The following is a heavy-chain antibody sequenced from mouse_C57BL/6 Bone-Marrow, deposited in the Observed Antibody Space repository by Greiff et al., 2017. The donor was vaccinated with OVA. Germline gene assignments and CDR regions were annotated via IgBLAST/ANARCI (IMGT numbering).Heavy chain of an antibody. CDR3: ARHYSNPYFDY. CDR2: IHPNSGST. D-gene: IGHD2-5*01. V-gene: IGHV1-64*01. J-gene: IGHJ2*01. Sequence: VKLQQPGAELVKPGASVKLSCKASGYTFTSYWMHWVKQRPGQGLEWIGMIHPNSGSTNYNEKFKSKATLTVDKSSSTAYMQLSSLTSEDSAVYYCARHYSNPYFDYWGQGTTLTVSS. CDR1: GYTFTSYW.